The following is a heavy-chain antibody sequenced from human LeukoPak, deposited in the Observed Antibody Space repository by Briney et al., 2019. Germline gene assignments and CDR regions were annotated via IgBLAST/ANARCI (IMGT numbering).Heavy chain of an antibody. Sequence: PGGSLRLSCAASGFTFSDYYMSWIRQAPGKGLEWVSYISSSSSYTNYADSVKGRFPISRDNAKNSLYLQMNSLRAEDTAVYYCARYGSGSSYLDYWGQGTLVTVSS. J-gene: IGHJ4*02. D-gene: IGHD3-10*01. CDR3: ARYGSGSSYLDY. CDR2: ISSSSSYT. CDR1: GFTFSDYY. V-gene: IGHV3-11*03.